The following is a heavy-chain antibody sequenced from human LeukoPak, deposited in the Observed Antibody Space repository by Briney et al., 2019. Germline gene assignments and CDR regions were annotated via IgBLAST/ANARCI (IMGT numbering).Heavy chain of an antibody. V-gene: IGHV5-51*01. Sequence: GASLKISCKGSGYSFTSYWIGWVRQMPGKGLEWMGIIYPGDSDTRYSPSFQGQVTISADKSISTAYLQWSSLKASDTAMYYCARQGAYYYDSSGYYYWFDPWGQGTLVTVSS. CDR1: GYSFTSYW. CDR3: ARQGAYYYDSSGYYYWFDP. D-gene: IGHD3-22*01. J-gene: IGHJ5*02. CDR2: IYPGDSDT.